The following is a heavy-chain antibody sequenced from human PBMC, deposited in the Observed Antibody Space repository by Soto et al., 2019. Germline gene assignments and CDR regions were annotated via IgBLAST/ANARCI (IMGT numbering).Heavy chain of an antibody. Sequence: QVHLVQSGAEVKKPVSSVKVSCKTSGGSFNNYAVSWVREAPGQGLEWMGGIIPNFDTPNYAQKFQDRVTIIADESTSTVYMELRSLRSNDTAVYYCTVAMVREFLIFESSGMHVWGQGTTVIVSS. J-gene: IGHJ6*02. V-gene: IGHV1-69*01. D-gene: IGHD3-10*01. CDR3: TVAMVREFLIFESSGMHV. CDR1: GGSFNNYA. CDR2: IIPNFDTP.